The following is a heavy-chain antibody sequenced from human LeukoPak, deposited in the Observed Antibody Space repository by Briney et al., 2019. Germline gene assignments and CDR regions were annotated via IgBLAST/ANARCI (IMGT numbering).Heavy chain of an antibody. J-gene: IGHJ6*03. CDR2: NTHSGST. CDR1: DGSFSGYY. CDR3: ARGPYLPYYYGSGSYYYYMDV. D-gene: IGHD3-10*01. Sequence: ASEPLSLTCAVYDGSFSGYYWSWLRKPPGKGLEWSGDNTHSGSTNYNPSLKSRVTISVDTSKNQFSLKLSSVTASDTAVYYCARGPYLPYYYGSGSYYYYMDVWGKGTTVTVSS. V-gene: IGHV4-34*01.